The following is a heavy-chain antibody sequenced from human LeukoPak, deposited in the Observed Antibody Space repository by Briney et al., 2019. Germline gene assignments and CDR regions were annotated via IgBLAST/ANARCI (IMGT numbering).Heavy chain of an antibody. J-gene: IGHJ6*03. CDR3: ARVAAAAGYYYYYMDV. Sequence: TGGSLRLSCAASGFTFSSYAMHWVRQAPGKGLEYVSATSSNGGSTYYANSVKGRFTISRDNSKNTLYLQMGSLRAEDMAVYYCARVAAAAGYYYYYMDVWGKGTTVTVSS. D-gene: IGHD6-13*01. V-gene: IGHV3-64*01. CDR2: TSSNGGST. CDR1: GFTFSSYA.